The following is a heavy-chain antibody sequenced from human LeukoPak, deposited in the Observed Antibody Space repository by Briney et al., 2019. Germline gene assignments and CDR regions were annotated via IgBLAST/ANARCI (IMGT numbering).Heavy chain of an antibody. Sequence: SQTLPLTCTVSCGSISSGGNYWSWIRQHPGKGLEWIGSIYYSGSTYYTPSIKSRVTISVDTSKHQLSLKLSSVTAEDTAVYYCARGVRWLQLSYFDYWGQGTLVTVSS. J-gene: IGHJ4*02. CDR2: IYYSGST. V-gene: IGHV4-31*03. D-gene: IGHD5-24*01. CDR1: CGSISSGGNY. CDR3: ARGVRWLQLSYFDY.